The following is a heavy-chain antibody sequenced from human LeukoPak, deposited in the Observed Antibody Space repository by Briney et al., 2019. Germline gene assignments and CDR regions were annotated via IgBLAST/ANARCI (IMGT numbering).Heavy chain of an antibody. CDR1: GGSFSGYY. D-gene: IGHD6-6*01. CDR2: INHSGST. CDR3: ARGGRGAARRFDY. V-gene: IGHV4-34*01. J-gene: IGHJ4*02. Sequence: SETLSLTCAVYGGSFSGYYWSWIRQPPGKGLEWIGEINHSGSTNYNPSLKSRVTISVDTSKNQFSLKLSSVTAADTAVYYCARGGRGAARRFDYWGQGTLVTVSS.